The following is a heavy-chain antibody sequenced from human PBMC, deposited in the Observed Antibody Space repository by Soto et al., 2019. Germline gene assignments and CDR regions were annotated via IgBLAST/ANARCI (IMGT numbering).Heavy chain of an antibody. CDR1: GGSISSYY. V-gene: IGHV4-59*01. CDR3: ARGYCSSTSCYTYKLLDP. CDR2: IYYSGST. J-gene: IGHJ5*02. D-gene: IGHD2-2*02. Sequence: SETLSLTCTVSGGSISSYYWSWIRQPPGKGLEWIGYIYYSGSTNYNPSLKSRVIISVDTSKNQFSLKLSSVTAADTAVYYCARGYCSSTSCYTYKLLDPWGQGTLVTVSS.